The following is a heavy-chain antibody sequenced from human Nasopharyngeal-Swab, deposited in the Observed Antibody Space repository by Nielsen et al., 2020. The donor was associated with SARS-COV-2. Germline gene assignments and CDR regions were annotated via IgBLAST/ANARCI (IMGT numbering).Heavy chain of an antibody. CDR2: INHRGST. V-gene: IGHV4-34*01. Sequence: SETLSLTCAVYGGSFGGYYWSWIRQPPGKGLEWIGEINHRGSTNYNPSLKSRVTISVDTSKNQFSLKLSSVTAADTAVYYCARGGIPTGDLPTGYYFDYWGQGTLVTVSS. CDR1: GGSFGGYY. J-gene: IGHJ4*02. D-gene: IGHD7-27*01. CDR3: ARGGIPTGDLPTGYYFDY.